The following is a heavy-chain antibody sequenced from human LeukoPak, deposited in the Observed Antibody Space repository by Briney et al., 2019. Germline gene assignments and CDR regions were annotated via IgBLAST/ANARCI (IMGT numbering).Heavy chain of an antibody. D-gene: IGHD3-10*01. J-gene: IGHJ4*02. Sequence: PSETLSLTCAVYGGSFSGYYWSWIRQPPGKGLEWIGEINRSGSTNYNPSLKSRVTISVDTSKNQFSLKLSSVTAADTAVYYCARGGYGSGSYAVDYWGQGTLVTVSS. CDR1: GGSFSGYY. CDR3: ARGGYGSGSYAVDY. CDR2: INRSGST. V-gene: IGHV4-34*01.